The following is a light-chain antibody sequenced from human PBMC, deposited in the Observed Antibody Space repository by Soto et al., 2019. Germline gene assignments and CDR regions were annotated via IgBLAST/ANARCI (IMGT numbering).Light chain of an antibody. CDR2: RAS. CDR1: QSISSW. Sequence: DIQMTQSPSTLSASVGDRVTITCRASQSISSWLAWYQQKAGKAPKLLIYRASSLESGVPSRFNGSGSGSEFTLTITSRQPDDFATYYCQQYNSWTFGQGTKVEIK. V-gene: IGKV1-5*03. J-gene: IGKJ1*01. CDR3: QQYNSWT.